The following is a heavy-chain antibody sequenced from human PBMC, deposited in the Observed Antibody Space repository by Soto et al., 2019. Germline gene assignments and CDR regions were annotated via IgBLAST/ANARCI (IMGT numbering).Heavy chain of an antibody. J-gene: IGHJ6*02. D-gene: IGHD6-13*01. V-gene: IGHV1-3*01. CDR3: ACNTRIAAAGKYYYYGMDV. CDR1: GYTNTSYA. Sequence: ASVEVCCKASGYTNTSYAMHWVRQEKEQRLEWMGWINAGNGNTKYSQKFQGRVTITRDTSASTAYMELSSLRSEDTAVYYCACNTRIAAAGKYYYYGMDVWGQGTTVTV. CDR2: INAGNGNT.